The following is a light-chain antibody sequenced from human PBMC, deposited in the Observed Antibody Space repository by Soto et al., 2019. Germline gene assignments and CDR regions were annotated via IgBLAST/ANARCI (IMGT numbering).Light chain of an antibody. J-gene: IGLJ2*01. Sequence: QSALTQPASVCGSLAQSITISCTGTSRDIGGFNYVSWYQQHPGKAPKLMIYDVNYRPSGVSDRFSASKSDNTASLTISGHQDEDEADYYCTSYSSSSTLVLFGGGTKVTVL. CDR3: TSYSSSSTLVL. V-gene: IGLV2-14*01. CDR2: DVN. CDR1: SRDIGGFNY.